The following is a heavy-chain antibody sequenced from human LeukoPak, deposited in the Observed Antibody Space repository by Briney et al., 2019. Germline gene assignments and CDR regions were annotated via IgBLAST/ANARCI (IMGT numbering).Heavy chain of an antibody. Sequence: PGGSLGLSCAASGLTFSIYEMNWVRQAPGKGLEWVSYISSSGDMIYYADSVKGRFTISRDNSKNTLYLQMNTLRAEDTAVYFCAKQPYQYVSGSPSWFDPWGQGTLVTVSS. D-gene: IGHD3-10*01. J-gene: IGHJ5*02. CDR2: ISSSGDMI. V-gene: IGHV3-48*03. CDR3: AKQPYQYVSGSPSWFDP. CDR1: GLTFSIYE.